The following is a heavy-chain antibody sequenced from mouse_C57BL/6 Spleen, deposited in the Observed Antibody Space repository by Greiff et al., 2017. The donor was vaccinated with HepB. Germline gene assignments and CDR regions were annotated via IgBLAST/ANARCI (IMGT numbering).Heavy chain of an antibody. J-gene: IGHJ2*01. CDR2: IYPGDGDT. CDR3: ANYYDSSFYY. V-gene: IGHV1-82*01. CDR1: GYAFSSSW. Sequence: QVQLQQSGPELVKPGASVKISCKASGYAFSSSWMNWVKQRPGKGLEWIGRIYPGDGDTNYNGKFKGKATLTADKSSSTAYMQLSSLTSEDSAVYFCANYYDSSFYYWGQGTTLTVSS. D-gene: IGHD1-1*01.